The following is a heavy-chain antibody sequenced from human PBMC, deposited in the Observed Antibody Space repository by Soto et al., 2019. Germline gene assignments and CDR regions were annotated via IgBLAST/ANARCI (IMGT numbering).Heavy chain of an antibody. CDR3: ARPYCSSTSCDHFDX. J-gene: IGHJ4*02. D-gene: IGHD2-2*01. CDR1: GYTFTGYY. CDR2: INPNSGGT. Sequence: ASVKVSCKASGYTFTGYYMHWVRQAPGQGLEWMGWINPNSGGTNYAQKFQGRVTMTRDTSISTAYMELSRLRSDDTAVYYCARPYCSSTSCDHFDXWGQGNLVTV. V-gene: IGHV1-2*02.